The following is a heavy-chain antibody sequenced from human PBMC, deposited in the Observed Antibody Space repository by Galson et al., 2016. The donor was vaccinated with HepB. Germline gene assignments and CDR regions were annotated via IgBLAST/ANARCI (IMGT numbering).Heavy chain of an antibody. D-gene: IGHD1-1*01. CDR3: VGDWSDDVHIILDS. CDR1: GYRFTRYG. CDR2: ISTRKGKT. V-gene: IGHV1-18*01. Sequence: VKVSCKASGYRFTRYGMSWVRQAPGQGPEWLGWISTRKGKTTVSQKFKDRLTMTADSYTNIAYLELRRLQMDDTAVYFCVGDWSDDVHIILDSWGQGTLVTVSS. J-gene: IGHJ4*02.